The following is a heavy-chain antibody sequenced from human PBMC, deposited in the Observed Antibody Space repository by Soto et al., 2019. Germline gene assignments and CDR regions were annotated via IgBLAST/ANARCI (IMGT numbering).Heavy chain of an antibody. CDR3: ASHLGYYYYMDV. V-gene: IGHV1-18*01. Sequence: ASVKVSCKASGYTFTSYGISWVRQAPGQGLEWMGWISAYNGNTNYPQKLQGRVTMTTDTSTSTAYMELRSLRSDDTAVYYCASHLGYYYYMDVWGKGTTVTVSS. CDR1: GYTFTSYG. CDR2: ISAYNGNT. J-gene: IGHJ6*03.